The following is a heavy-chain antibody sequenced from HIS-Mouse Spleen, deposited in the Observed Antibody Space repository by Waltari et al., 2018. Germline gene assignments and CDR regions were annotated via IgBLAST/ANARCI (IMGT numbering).Heavy chain of an antibody. CDR1: GGSISISSYY. J-gene: IGHJ2*01. CDR3: AREIPYSSSWYDWYFDL. V-gene: IGHV4-39*07. D-gene: IGHD6-13*01. CDR2: IYYSGST. Sequence: HLQLQESGPGLVKPSETLSLTCTVSGGSISISSYYWGWIRQPPGKGLEWIGSIYYSGSTYYNPSLKSRVTISVDTSKNQFSLKLSSVTAADTAVYYCAREIPYSSSWYDWYFDLWGRGTLVTVSS.